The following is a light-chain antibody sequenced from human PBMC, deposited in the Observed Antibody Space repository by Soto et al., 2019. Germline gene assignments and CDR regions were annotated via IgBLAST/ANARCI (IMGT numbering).Light chain of an antibody. Sequence: AIRMTQSPSSLSASTGDRVTITCRASQGISSYFAWYQQKPGKAPKLLIYAASTLQSGVPSRFSGSGSGTDFTLTISCLQSEDFATYFCQQYDSYPLTFGQGTKVEIK. CDR1: QGISSY. V-gene: IGKV1-8*01. CDR3: QQYDSYPLT. J-gene: IGKJ1*01. CDR2: AAS.